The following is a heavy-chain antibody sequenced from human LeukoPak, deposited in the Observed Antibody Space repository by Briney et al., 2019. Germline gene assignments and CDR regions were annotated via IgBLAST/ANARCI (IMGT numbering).Heavy chain of an antibody. V-gene: IGHV4-59*06. CDR1: GGSISSYY. D-gene: IGHD3-22*01. CDR3: ARTYTDYYDSSGYSKRGYFDY. J-gene: IGHJ4*02. Sequence: ASETLSLTCTVSGGSISSYYWSWIRQHPGKGLEWIGYIYYSGSTYYNPSLKSRVTISVDTSKNQFSLKLSSVTAADTAVYYCARTYTDYYDSSGYSKRGYFDYWGQGTLVTVSS. CDR2: IYYSGST.